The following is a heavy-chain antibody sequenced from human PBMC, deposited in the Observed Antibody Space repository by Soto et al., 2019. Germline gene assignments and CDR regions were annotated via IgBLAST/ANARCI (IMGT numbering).Heavy chain of an antibody. V-gene: IGHV3-21*01. CDR3: ARELIYYDTLTGHSQYYYYGMDV. Sequence: GGSLRLSCAASGFTFSSYSMNWVRQAPGKGLEWVSSISSSSSYIYYADSVKGRFTISRDNAKNSLYLQMNSLRAEDTAVYYCARELIYYDTLTGHSQYYYYGMDVWGPGTKVTVSS. CDR2: ISSSSSYI. CDR1: GFTFSSYS. D-gene: IGHD3-9*01. J-gene: IGHJ6*02.